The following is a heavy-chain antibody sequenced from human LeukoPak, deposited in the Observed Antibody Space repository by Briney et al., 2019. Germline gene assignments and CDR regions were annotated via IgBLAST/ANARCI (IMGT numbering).Heavy chain of an antibody. CDR3: ARVTQKLERIAVAGTSEWRANWYFDL. V-gene: IGHV4-4*07. CDR2: IYTSGST. J-gene: IGHJ2*01. Sequence: PSETLSLTCTVSGGSTSSYYWSRIRQPAGKGLECIGRIYTSGSTNYNPSLKSRVTMSVDTSKNQFSLKLSSVTAADTAVYYCARVTQKLERIAVAGTSEWRANWYFDLWGRGTLVTVSS. CDR1: GGSTSSYY. D-gene: IGHD6-19*01.